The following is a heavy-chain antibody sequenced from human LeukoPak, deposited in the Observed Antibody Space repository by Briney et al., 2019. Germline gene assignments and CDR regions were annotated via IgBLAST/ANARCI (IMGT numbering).Heavy chain of an antibody. Sequence: GGSLRLSCAASGFTFSNYGMHWVRQAPGKGLEWVSYISSSSRSIYYADSVKGRFTISRDNANNSLSLQMNSLRDEDTAVYYCVLGSPFDYWGQGTLVTVSS. D-gene: IGHD3-10*01. CDR1: GFTFSNYG. J-gene: IGHJ4*02. CDR2: ISSSSRSI. CDR3: VLGSPFDY. V-gene: IGHV3-48*02.